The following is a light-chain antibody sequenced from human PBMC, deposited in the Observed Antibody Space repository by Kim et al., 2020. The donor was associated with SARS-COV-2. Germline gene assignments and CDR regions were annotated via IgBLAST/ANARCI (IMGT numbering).Light chain of an antibody. Sequence: DIQMTQSPSSLSADVGDRVTITCLASQGINNNLAWYQQKPGKVPQLLIYAASALQSGVPSRFSGSGSGTHFTLTISSLQPEDVATYDGQKYGSAPDTFGQGTKLEI. V-gene: IGKV1-27*01. CDR1: QGINNN. CDR3: QKYGSAPDT. J-gene: IGKJ2*01. CDR2: AAS.